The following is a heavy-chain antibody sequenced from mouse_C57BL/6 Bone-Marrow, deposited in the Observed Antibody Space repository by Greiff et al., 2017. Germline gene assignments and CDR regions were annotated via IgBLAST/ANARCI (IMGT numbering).Heavy chain of an antibody. CDR1: GYSIPSGYY. V-gene: IGHV3-6*01. J-gene: IGHJ3*01. CDR2: ISYDGSN. D-gene: IGHD6-1*01. CDR3: ARELAALAY. Sequence: EVQLVESGPGLVKPSHSLSLTCPVTGYSIPSGYYWNWIRQFPANQLEWLGYISYDGSNNYNSSLQNRIPITRDTSKNQFCLKLNSVTTEDTATYYCARELAALAYGGQGTLVTVSA.